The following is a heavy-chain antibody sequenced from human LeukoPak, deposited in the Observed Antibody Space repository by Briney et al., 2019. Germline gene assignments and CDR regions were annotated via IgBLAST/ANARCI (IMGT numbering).Heavy chain of an antibody. CDR3: ANWVVTAIQRHNYYYYGMDV. V-gene: IGHV3-23*01. J-gene: IGHJ6*02. D-gene: IGHD2-21*02. CDR1: GFTFSSYA. Sequence: GGSLRLSCAASGFTFSSYAMSWVRQAPGKRLEWVSAISGSGGSTYYADSVTGRFTISRDNAKNTMYLQMNSLRAEDTAVYYFANWVVTAIQRHNYYYYGMDVWGQGTTVTVSS. CDR2: ISGSGGST.